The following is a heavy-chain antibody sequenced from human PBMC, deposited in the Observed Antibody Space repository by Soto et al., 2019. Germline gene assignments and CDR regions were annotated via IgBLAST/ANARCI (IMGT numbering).Heavy chain of an antibody. CDR1: GFIFSSKG. CDR2: VSNDGSRK. CDR3: AIWVGESLYDNSGKYDS. J-gene: IGHJ5*01. Sequence: QVQLVESGGGVVQPGRSLRLTCAASGFIFSSKGMHWVRQAPGKGLEWVALVSNDGSRKYYADSVKGRFTISRDNSENTLYLQMSSLRPEDTAVYYCAIWVGESLYDNSGKYDSWGQGTLVTISS. D-gene: IGHD3-22*01. V-gene: IGHV3-30*03.